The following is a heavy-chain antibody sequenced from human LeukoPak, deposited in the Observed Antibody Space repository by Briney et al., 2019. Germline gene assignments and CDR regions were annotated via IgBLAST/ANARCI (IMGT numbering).Heavy chain of an antibody. D-gene: IGHD6-6*01. J-gene: IGHJ4*02. CDR3: ARGVRVGFSSYYFDY. V-gene: IGHV4-59*11. Sequence: SETLSLTCTVSGDSMNGLSWSWIRQSPGKGLEWIAYIYDTGNTNTSPSLKSRVTLSVDTSKKQFSLRLSSVTAADTAVYYCARGVRVGFSSYYFDYWGQGTLVPVSS. CDR2: IYDTGNT. CDR1: GDSMNGLS.